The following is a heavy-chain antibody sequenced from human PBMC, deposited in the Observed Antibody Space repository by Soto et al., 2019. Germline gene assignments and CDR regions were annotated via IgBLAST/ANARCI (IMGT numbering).Heavy chain of an antibody. J-gene: IGHJ3*02. CDR3: AKPIEYSSSENAFDI. D-gene: IGHD6-6*01. CDR2: ISSSSSTI. Sequence: GGSLRLSCAASGFTFSSYSMNWVRQAPGKGLEWVSYISSSSSTIYYADSVKGRFTISRDNAKNSLYLQMNSLRDEDTAVYYCAKPIEYSSSENAFDIWGQGTMVTVSS. V-gene: IGHV3-48*02. CDR1: GFTFSSYS.